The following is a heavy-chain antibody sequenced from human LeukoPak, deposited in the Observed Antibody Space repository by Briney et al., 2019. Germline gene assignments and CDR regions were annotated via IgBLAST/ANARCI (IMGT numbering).Heavy chain of an antibody. J-gene: IGHJ4*02. CDR2: IKSKTDGGTT. CDR3: TTDRPDSSSWYYFDY. Sequence: PGGSLRLSCAASGFTFSNAWMSWVRQAPGKGLEWVGRIKSKTDGGTTDYAAPVKGRSTISRDDSKNTLYLQMNSLKTEDTAVYYCTTDRPDSSSWYYFDYWGQGTLVTVSS. CDR1: GFTFSNAW. D-gene: IGHD6-13*01. V-gene: IGHV3-15*01.